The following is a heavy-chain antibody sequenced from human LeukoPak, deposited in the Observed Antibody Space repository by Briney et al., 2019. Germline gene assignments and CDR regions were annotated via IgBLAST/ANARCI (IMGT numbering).Heavy chain of an antibody. CDR1: GYSSTPYW. J-gene: IGHJ4*02. D-gene: IGHD6-13*01. CDR2: IYTGDSDT. Sequence: GESLKISRKSFGYSSTPYWIGWVRHMSGKGLERMGIIYTGDSDTTHSPAFQGQVTISSDKSISTAYLQWSSLKASDTAMYYSSRHSTGYSSSWPTSTPDYWGQGTLGTVSS. V-gene: IGHV5-51*01. CDR3: SRHSTGYSSSWPTSTPDY.